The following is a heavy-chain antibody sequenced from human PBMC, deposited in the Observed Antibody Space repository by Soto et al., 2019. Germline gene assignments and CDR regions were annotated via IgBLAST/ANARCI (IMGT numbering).Heavy chain of an antibody. Sequence: SETLSLTCTVSGGSISSYYWSWIRQPPGKGLEWIGYIYYSGSTNYNPSLKSRVTISVDTSKNQFSLKLSSVTAADTAVYYCARDKRGILIGGYNWFAPWGQGTLVTVSS. D-gene: IGHD3-10*01. J-gene: IGHJ5*02. V-gene: IGHV4-59*01. CDR1: GGSISSYY. CDR3: ARDKRGILIGGYNWFAP. CDR2: IYYSGST.